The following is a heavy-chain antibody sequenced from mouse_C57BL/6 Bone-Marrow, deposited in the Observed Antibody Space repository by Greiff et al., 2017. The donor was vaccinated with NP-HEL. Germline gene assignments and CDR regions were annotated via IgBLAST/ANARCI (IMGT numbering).Heavy chain of an antibody. Sequence: EVKLVESGGGLVQPGGSLKLSCAASGIAFSRYWMSWVRRAPGQGLEWIGEINPDSSTINYAPSLKDKFIISGDNAKNTLYLQMSKVRSEDTALYYCAGNDGYYLTRGYWGQGTSVTVSS. CDR3: AGNDGYYLTRGY. J-gene: IGHJ4*01. V-gene: IGHV4-1*01. D-gene: IGHD2-3*01. CDR2: INPDSSTI. CDR1: GIAFSRYW.